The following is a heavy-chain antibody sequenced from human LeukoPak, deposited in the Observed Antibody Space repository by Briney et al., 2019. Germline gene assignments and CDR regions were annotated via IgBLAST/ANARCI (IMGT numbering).Heavy chain of an antibody. CDR2: ISAYNGNT. Sequence: ASVKVSCKASGGTFSSFAISWVRQAPGQGLEWMGWISAYNGNTNYAQKLQGRVTMTTDTSTSTAYMELRSLRSDDTAVYYCARDKASYYDFWSGNDYWGQGTLVTVSS. D-gene: IGHD3-3*01. CDR3: ARDKASYYDFWSGNDY. J-gene: IGHJ4*02. CDR1: GGTFSSFA. V-gene: IGHV1-18*01.